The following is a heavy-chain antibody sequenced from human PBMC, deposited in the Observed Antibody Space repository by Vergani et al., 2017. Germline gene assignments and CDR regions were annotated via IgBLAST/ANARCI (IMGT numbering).Heavy chain of an antibody. CDR1: GDSISTSSYA. D-gene: IGHD2-21*01. J-gene: IGHJ4*02. Sequence: QMQLQESGPGLVKPSETLSLSCTVSGDSISTSSYAWGWLRQPPGKTLEWIGTVFYGGRTSYNPSLKSRFTLSLDTSKKQISLHLTSVTAADTAVYYCARHISVVRPSSMTAFDYWGQGTLVTVSS. V-gene: IGHV4-39*01. CDR3: ARHISVVRPSSMTAFDY. CDR2: VFYGGRT.